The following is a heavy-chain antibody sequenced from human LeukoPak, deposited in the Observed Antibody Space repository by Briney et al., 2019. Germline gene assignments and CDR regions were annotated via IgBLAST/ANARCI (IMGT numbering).Heavy chain of an antibody. V-gene: IGHV1-69*05. CDR2: INPIFGTA. CDR3: ASPQYYYDSSGYSLDI. CDR1: GGTFSSYA. J-gene: IGHJ3*02. Sequence: SVKVSCKASGGTFSSYAISWVRQAPGQGLEWMGGINPIFGTANYAQKFQGRVTITTDESTSTAYMELSSLRSEDTAVYYCASPQYYYDSSGYSLDIWGQGTMVTVSS. D-gene: IGHD3-22*01.